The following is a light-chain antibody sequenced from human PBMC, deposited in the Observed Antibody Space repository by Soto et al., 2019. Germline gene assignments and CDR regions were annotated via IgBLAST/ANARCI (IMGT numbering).Light chain of an antibody. Sequence: EIVLTQSPGTLSLSPGERATLSCRASQSVSSSYLAWYQQKPGQAPRLLIYGASSRATGIPDRFSGSGSGTEFTLTISSLQSEDFAVYYCLQYNNWLTFGGGTKMDI. CDR1: QSVSSSY. V-gene: IGKV3-20*01. CDR2: GAS. CDR3: LQYNNWLT. J-gene: IGKJ4*01.